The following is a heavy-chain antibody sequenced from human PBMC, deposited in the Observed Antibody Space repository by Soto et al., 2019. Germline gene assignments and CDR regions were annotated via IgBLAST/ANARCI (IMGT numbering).Heavy chain of an antibody. CDR1: GFTFSSYG. V-gene: IGHV3-30*18. J-gene: IGHJ4*02. D-gene: IGHD3-22*01. CDR2: ISYDGSNK. Sequence: GGSLRLSCAASGFTFSSYGMHWVRQAPGKGLEWVAVISYDGSNKYYADSVKGRFTISRDNSKNTLYLQMNSLRAEDTAVYYCAKPSYYDRNLFDYWGQGTLVTVSS. CDR3: AKPSYYDRNLFDY.